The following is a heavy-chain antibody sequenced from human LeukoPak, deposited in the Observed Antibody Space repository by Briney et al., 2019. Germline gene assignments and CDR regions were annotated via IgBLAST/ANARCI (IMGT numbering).Heavy chain of an antibody. CDR1: GFTFSTYT. CDR2: IKQDGSEK. CDR3: ARDGGIYDYVWGTHRGVVDAFDI. V-gene: IGHV3-7*01. Sequence: GGSLRLSCAASGFTFSTYTMNWVRQAPGKGLEWVANIKQDGSEKYYVDSVKGRFTISRDNAKNSLYLQMNSLRAEDTAVYYCARDGGIYDYVWGTHRGVVDAFDIWGQGTMVTVSS. D-gene: IGHD3-16*01. J-gene: IGHJ3*02.